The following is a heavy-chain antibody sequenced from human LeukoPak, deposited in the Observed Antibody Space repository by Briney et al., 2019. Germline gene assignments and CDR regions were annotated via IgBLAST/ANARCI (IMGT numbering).Heavy chain of an antibody. J-gene: IGHJ4*02. V-gene: IGHV3-30*04. CDR2: ISTDGRDK. Sequence: GRSLRLSCAASGFSFSNYAMHWVRQTPGEGLVWVAVISTDGRDKHYADSVKGRFTISRDNSKSTLYLQMNSLRAEDTAVYYCARDSAAAAVYYLDYWGQGTLVTVSS. D-gene: IGHD6-25*01. CDR1: GFSFSNYA. CDR3: ARDSAAAAVYYLDY.